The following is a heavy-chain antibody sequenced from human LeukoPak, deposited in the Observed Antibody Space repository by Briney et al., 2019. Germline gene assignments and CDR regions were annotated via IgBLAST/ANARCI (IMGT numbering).Heavy chain of an antibody. CDR1: GGSFSGYY. CDR2: INHSGST. J-gene: IGHJ4*02. CDR3: ARDGPPIRDSRGFGY. V-gene: IGHV4-34*01. D-gene: IGHD3-22*01. Sequence: PSETLSLTCAVYGGSFSGYYWSWIRQPPGKGLEWIGEINHSGSTNYNPSLKSRVTISVDTSKNQFSLKLSSVTAVDTAVYYCARDGPPIRDSRGFGYWGQGTLVTVSS.